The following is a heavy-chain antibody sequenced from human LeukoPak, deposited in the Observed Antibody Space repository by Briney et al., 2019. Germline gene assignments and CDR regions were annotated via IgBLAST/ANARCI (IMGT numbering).Heavy chain of an antibody. CDR1: GGSISSYY. V-gene: IGHV4-59*08. CDR2: IYYNGST. J-gene: IGHJ4*02. CDR3: ARHGSYRYYFDY. Sequence: SETLALTCTVSGGSISSYYWSWIRQSPGKGLEWIGYIYYNGSTNYNPSLKSRVTISLDTSKNQFSLKLSSVTAADTAVYYCARHGSYRYYFDYWGQGTLVTVSS. D-gene: IGHD3-10*01.